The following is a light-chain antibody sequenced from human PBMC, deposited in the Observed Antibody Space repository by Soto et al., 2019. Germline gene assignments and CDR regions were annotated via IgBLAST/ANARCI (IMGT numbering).Light chain of an antibody. CDR2: GAT. Sequence: ETVLTQSPGTLSLSPGERASLSCRASSTVDSIYLAWYQQKPGQAPRLLIYGATNRATGITDRFSGSGSGTDFTLTISSLEPEDFAVYYCQQRSNWPLTFGGGTKVDIK. J-gene: IGKJ4*01. CDR3: QQRSNWPLT. CDR1: STVDSIY. V-gene: IGKV3D-20*02.